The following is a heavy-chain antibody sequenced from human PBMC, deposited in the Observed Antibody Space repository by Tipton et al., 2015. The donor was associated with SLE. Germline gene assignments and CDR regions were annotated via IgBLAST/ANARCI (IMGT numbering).Heavy chain of an antibody. V-gene: IGHV4-34*01. Sequence: TLSLTCTIYRGSFSGYHWNWIRPTPEKGLEWLGEINYSGSANYNPSLKSRVTISMGMSTNLLSLELSAVTAADTAVYYGARGVAHYFDRGTFDSWGQGTVVTGAS. CDR2: INYSGSA. CDR3: ARGVAHYFDRGTFDS. D-gene: IGHD3-22*01. CDR1: RGSFSGYH. J-gene: IGHJ3*02.